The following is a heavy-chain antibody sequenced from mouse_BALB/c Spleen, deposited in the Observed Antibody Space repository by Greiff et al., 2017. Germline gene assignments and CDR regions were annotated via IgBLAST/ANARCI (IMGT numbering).Heavy chain of an antibody. V-gene: IGHV5-9-3*01. CDR3: AREGGITTVPFAY. Sequence: EVQLQESGGGLVKPGGSLKLSCAASGFTFSSYAMSWVRQTPEKRLEWVATISSGGSYTYYPDSVKGRFTISRDNAKNTLYLQMSSLRSEDTAMYYCAREGGITTVPFAYWGQGTLVTVSA. CDR2: ISSGGSYT. D-gene: IGHD1-1*01. J-gene: IGHJ3*01. CDR1: GFTFSSYA.